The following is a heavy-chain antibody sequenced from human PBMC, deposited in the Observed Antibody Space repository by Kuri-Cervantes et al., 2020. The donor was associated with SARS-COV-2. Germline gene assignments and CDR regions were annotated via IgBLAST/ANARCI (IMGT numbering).Heavy chain of an antibody. D-gene: IGHD3-22*01. CDR1: GYSFTSYW. J-gene: IGHJ6*02. CDR2: IYPGDSDT. V-gene: IGHV5-51*01. CDR3: ARRLEPTYYYDSSGYYYVFYYYGMDV. Sequence: GGSLRLSCKGSGYSFTSYWIGWVRQMPGKGLEWMGIIYPGDSDTRYSPSFQGQVTISADKSISTAYLQWSSLKASDTAMYYCARRLEPTYYYDSSGYYYVFYYYGMDVWGQGTTVTVSS.